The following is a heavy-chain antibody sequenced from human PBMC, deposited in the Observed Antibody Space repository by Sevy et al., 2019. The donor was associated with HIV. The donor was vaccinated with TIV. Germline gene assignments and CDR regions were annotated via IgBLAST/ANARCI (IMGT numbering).Heavy chain of an antibody. J-gene: IGHJ4*02. Sequence: ASVKVSCKASGYNLNNYYMHWVRQAPGQGLEWMGLINPSGGSTSHAQKFQGRVTMTRDRSTSTLHMELSSLRSEDTAVYYCARVYYYDYSGPGYWGQGTLVTVSS. CDR2: INPSGGST. CDR3: ARVYYYDYSGPGY. V-gene: IGHV1-46*02. CDR1: GYNLNNYY. D-gene: IGHD3-22*01.